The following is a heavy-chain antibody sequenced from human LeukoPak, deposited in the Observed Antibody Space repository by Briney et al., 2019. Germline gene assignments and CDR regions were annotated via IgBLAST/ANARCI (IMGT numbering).Heavy chain of an antibody. Sequence: GGSLRLSCAASGFTFSDYYMSWIRQAPGKGLEWVSYISSSGSTIYYADSVKGRFTISRDNAKNSLYLQMNSLRAKDTAVYYCARSPLTYYYDSSGYPRYWGQGTLVTVSS. CDR2: ISSSGSTI. V-gene: IGHV3-11*01. CDR1: GFTFSDYY. D-gene: IGHD3-22*01. J-gene: IGHJ4*02. CDR3: ARSPLTYYYDSSGYPRY.